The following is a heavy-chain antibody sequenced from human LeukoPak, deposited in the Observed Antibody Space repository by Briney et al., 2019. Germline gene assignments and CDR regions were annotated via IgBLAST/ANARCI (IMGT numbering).Heavy chain of an antibody. CDR1: GFTSTSYG. Sequence: GGSLRLSCAASGFTSTSYGMHWVRQAPGKGLEWVAAISNDGNKKYYSDSVKGRFTISRDNSKTTLYLQMNSLRVEDTAVYYCTKDYYYGSGSYTDYWGQGTLVTVSS. J-gene: IGHJ4*02. V-gene: IGHV3-30*18. CDR3: TKDYYYGSGSYTDY. D-gene: IGHD3-10*01. CDR2: ISNDGNKK.